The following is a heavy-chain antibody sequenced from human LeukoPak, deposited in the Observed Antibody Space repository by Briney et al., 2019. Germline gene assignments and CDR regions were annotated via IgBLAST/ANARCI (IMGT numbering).Heavy chain of an antibody. CDR3: AKGGNTAMVINPDAFDI. CDR1: GFTFSSYA. V-gene: IGHV3-23*01. D-gene: IGHD5-18*01. Sequence: QPGGSLRLSCAASGFTFSSYAMSWVRQAPGKGLEWVSAISGSGGSTYYADSVKGRFTISRDNSKNTLYLQMNSLRAEDTAVYHCAKGGNTAMVINPDAFDIWGQGTMVTVSS. J-gene: IGHJ3*02. CDR2: ISGSGGST.